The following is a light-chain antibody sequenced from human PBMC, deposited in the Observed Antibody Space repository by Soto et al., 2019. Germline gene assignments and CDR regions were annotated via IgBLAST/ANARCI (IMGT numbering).Light chain of an antibody. V-gene: IGLV2-14*03. CDR2: DVS. CDR1: SDDIGDYDY. Sequence: QSVLTQPASVSGSPGQSITISCIGTSDDIGDYDYVSWYQQHPLKVMIYDVSNRPSGVSIRFSGSKSGNTASLTISGLQAEYEADYYCSSYTNSSTYVFGTGTKVTVL. CDR3: SSYTNSSTYV. J-gene: IGLJ1*01.